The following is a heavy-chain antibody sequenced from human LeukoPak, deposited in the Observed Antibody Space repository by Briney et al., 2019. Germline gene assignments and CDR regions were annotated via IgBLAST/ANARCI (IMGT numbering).Heavy chain of an antibody. CDR2: ISGSGGST. D-gene: IGHD6-19*01. CDR1: GFTFSSYA. CDR3: AKGSSGWYYPSLSGYYYMGV. V-gene: IGHV3-23*01. J-gene: IGHJ6*03. Sequence: PGGSLRLSCAASGFTFSSYAMSWVRQAPGKGLEWVSAISGSGGSTYYADSVKGRFTISGDNSKNTLYLQMSSLRAEDTAVYYCAKGSSGWYYPSLSGYYYMGVWGKGTTVTVSS.